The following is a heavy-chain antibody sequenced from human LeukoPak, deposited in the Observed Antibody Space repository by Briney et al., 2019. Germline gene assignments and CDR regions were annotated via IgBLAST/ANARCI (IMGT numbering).Heavy chain of an antibody. CDR1: GYSFTSYW. V-gene: IGHV5-51*01. D-gene: IGHD3-9*01. CDR2: IYPGNSDT. J-gene: IGHJ4*02. Sequence: GESLKISCKGSGYSFTSYWIGWVRQMPGKGLEWMGIIYPGNSDTRYSPSFQGRVTISADKSISTAYLQWSSLKASDTAMYYCARHIRGLWYFDQNFDYWGQGTLVTVSS. CDR3: ARHIRGLWYFDQNFDY.